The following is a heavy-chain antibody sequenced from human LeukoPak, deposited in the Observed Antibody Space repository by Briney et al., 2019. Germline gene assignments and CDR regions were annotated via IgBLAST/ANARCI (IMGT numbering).Heavy chain of an antibody. D-gene: IGHD3-22*01. Sequence: SQTLSLTCTVSGGSISSGDYSWSWLRQPPGKGLEWIGYIYYSGSTYYNPSLKSRVTISVDTSKNQFSLKLSSVTAAATAVYYCARDPGGRYYDSSGFRYNWFDPWGQGTLVTVSS. CDR1: GGSISSGDYS. CDR3: ARDPGGRYYDSSGFRYNWFDP. J-gene: IGHJ5*02. CDR2: IYYSGST. V-gene: IGHV4-30-4*01.